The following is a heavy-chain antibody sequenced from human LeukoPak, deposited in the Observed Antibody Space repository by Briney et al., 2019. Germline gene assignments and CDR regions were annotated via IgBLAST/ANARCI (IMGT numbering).Heavy chain of an antibody. CDR3: AGGGSDGYSYGSFFYLDV. Sequence: PSETLSLTCTVSGGSISSYYWSWIRQPPGKGLEWIGYIYYSGSTNYNPSLKSRVNISVDTSKNQFSLKLSSVTAADTAVYYCAGGGSDGYSYGSFFYLDVWGKGTTVTVSS. J-gene: IGHJ6*03. CDR1: GGSISSYY. D-gene: IGHD5-18*01. CDR2: IYYSGST. V-gene: IGHV4-59*01.